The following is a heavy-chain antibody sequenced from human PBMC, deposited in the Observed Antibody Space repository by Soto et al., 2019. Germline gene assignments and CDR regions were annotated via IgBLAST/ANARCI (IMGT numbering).Heavy chain of an antibody. V-gene: IGHV4-31*03. CDR2: IYNSGST. Sequence: PSETLSLTCTVSGGSISSGGYYWSWIRQHPGKGLEWIGYIYNSGSTYYNPSLKSRVTISVDTSKNQFSLKLSSVTAADTAVYYCARGSNYYHVYYFDYWGQGTLVTVSS. D-gene: IGHD3-16*01. J-gene: IGHJ4*02. CDR3: ARGSNYYHVYYFDY. CDR1: GGSISSGGYY.